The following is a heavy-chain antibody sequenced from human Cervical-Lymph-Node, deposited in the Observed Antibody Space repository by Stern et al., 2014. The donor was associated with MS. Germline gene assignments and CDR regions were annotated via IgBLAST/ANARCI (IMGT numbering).Heavy chain of an antibody. CDR3: IAGSLDY. CDR2: INNSSTAA. V-gene: IGHV3-48*01. Sequence: VQLVQSGGGLVQPGGSLRLSCVGSGFIFTSSSMNWARQAPGQGLEWIAFINNSSTAAYYADSVKGRFTISRDNAEKSLYLHMNSLRTEDSAVYYCIAGSLDYWGLGTLVTVSS. CDR1: GFIFTSSS. D-gene: IGHD1-26*01. J-gene: IGHJ4*02.